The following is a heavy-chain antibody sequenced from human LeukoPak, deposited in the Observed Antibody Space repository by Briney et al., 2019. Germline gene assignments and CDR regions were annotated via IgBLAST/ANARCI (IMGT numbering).Heavy chain of an antibody. D-gene: IGHD5-18*01. Sequence: AGGSLRLSCAASGFTFSSYGMPWVRQAPGKGLEWVAVISYDGSNKYYADSVKGRFTISRDNSKNTLYLQMNSLRAEDTAVYYCAKGTYSYGYAAFDYWGQGTLVTVSS. V-gene: IGHV3-30*18. CDR1: GFTFSSYG. CDR2: ISYDGSNK. J-gene: IGHJ4*02. CDR3: AKGTYSYGYAAFDY.